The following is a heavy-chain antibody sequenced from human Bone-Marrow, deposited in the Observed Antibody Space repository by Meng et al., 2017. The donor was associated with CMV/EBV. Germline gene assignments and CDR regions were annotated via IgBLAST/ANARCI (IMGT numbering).Heavy chain of an antibody. J-gene: IGHJ4*02. Sequence: GGSLRLSCVASGCRFDHYGMTWVRQAPGKGLEWVGFIRSKAYGGTTEYAASVKGRFTISRDDSKSIAYLQMNSLKTEDTAVYYCTRHSSGGYGGAFDYWGQGTLVTVSS. V-gene: IGHV3-49*04. D-gene: IGHD6-19*01. CDR3: TRHSSGGYGGAFDY. CDR1: GCRFDHYG. CDR2: IRSKAYGGTT.